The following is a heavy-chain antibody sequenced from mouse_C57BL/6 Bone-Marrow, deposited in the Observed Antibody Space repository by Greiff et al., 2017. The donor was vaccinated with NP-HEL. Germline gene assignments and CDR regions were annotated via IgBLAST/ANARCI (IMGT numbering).Heavy chain of an antibody. CDR3: AVLDPWFAY. Sequence: QVQLKESGPGLVAPSQSLSITCTVSGFSLTSYAISWVRQPPGKGLEWLGVIWPGGGTNYNSALNSRLSISKDNSKSQVCLKMNSLQTDDTARYYCAVLDPWFAYWGQGTLVTVSA. J-gene: IGHJ3*01. CDR1: GFSLTSYA. D-gene: IGHD4-1*01. V-gene: IGHV2-9-1*01. CDR2: IWPGGGT.